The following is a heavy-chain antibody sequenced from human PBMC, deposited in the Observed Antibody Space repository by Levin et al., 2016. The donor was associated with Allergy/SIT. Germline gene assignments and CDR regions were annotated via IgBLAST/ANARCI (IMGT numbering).Heavy chain of an antibody. D-gene: IGHD1-20*01. V-gene: IGHV3-23*01. CDR2: ISGNGTI. CDR3: AKGRNYNWNYDSFDM. J-gene: IGHJ3*02. CDR1: GFTFSSHA. Sequence: GGSLRLSCAASGFTFSSHAMSWVRQAPGKGLEWVSVISGNGTIYYGGSVRGRFSISRDDSKNTLYLQMNSLRVDDTAAYFCAKGRNYNWNYDSFDMWGQGTTVTVSS.